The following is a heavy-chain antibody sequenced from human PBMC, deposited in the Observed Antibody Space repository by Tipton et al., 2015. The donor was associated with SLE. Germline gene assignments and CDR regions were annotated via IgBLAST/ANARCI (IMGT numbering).Heavy chain of an antibody. Sequence: LRLSCTVSGGSISSGGYYWSWIRQHPGKGLEWIGYIYYSGSTYYNPSLKSRVTISVDTSKNQFSLKLSSVTAADTAVYYCARDVEGSVWYFDLWGRGTLVTVSS. CDR2: IYYSGST. J-gene: IGHJ2*01. V-gene: IGHV4-31*02. CDR3: ARDVEGSVWYFDL. CDR1: GGSISSGGYY.